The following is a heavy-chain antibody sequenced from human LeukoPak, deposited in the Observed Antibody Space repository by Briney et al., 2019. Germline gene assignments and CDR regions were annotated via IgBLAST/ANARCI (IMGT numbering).Heavy chain of an antibody. CDR1: GGSFSGYY. J-gene: IGHJ3*02. Sequence: SETLSLTCAVYGGSFSGYYWSWIRQPPGKGLGWIGEINHSGSTNYNPSLKSRITISVDTSKNQFSLKLSSVTAADTAVYYCARDSYDDAFDIWGRGTMVTVSS. V-gene: IGHV4-34*01. CDR2: INHSGST. D-gene: IGHD3-3*01. CDR3: ARDSYDDAFDI.